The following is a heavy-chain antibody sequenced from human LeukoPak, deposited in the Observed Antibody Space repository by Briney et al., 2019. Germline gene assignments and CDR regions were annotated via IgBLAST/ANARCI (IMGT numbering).Heavy chain of an antibody. V-gene: IGHV4-34*01. Sequence: SETLSLTCAVYGGSFSGYYWSWIRQPPGKGLEWIGEISHSGSTNYNPSLKSRVTISVDTSKNQFSLKLSSVTAADTAVYYCARGSDIVVVPAAIYYFDYWGQGTLVTVSS. D-gene: IGHD2-2*02. J-gene: IGHJ4*02. CDR3: ARGSDIVVVPAAIYYFDY. CDR2: ISHSGST. CDR1: GGSFSGYY.